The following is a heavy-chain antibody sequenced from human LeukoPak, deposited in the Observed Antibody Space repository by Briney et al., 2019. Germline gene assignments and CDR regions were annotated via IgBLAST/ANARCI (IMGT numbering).Heavy chain of an antibody. D-gene: IGHD1-26*01. V-gene: IGHV3-49*03. J-gene: IGHJ4*02. CDR1: GFTFGDYA. CDR3: TRDPSGIVGAHHG. CDR2: IRSKAYGGTT. Sequence: GGSLRLSCTASGFTFGDYAMSWLRQAPGKGLEWVGFIRSKAYGGTTEYAASVKGRFTISRDDSKSIAYLQMNSLKTEDTAVYYCTRDPSGIVGAHHGRGQGTLVTVSS.